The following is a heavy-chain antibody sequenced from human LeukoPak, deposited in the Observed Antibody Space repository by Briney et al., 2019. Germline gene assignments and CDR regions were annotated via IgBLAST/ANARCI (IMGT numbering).Heavy chain of an antibody. CDR1: GGSISSGSYY. V-gene: IGHV4-61*02. Sequence: SETLSLTCTVSGGSISSGSYYWRWLRQPAGKGLEWIGRIYTSGSTNYNPSLKSRVTISVDTSKNQFSLKLSSVTAADTAVYYCARDYGGGGGFDYWGQGTLVTVSS. CDR3: ARDYGGGGGFDY. CDR2: IYTSGST. D-gene: IGHD4-23*01. J-gene: IGHJ4*02.